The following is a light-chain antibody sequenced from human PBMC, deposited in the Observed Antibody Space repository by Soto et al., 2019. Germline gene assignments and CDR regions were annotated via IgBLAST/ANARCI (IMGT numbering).Light chain of an antibody. V-gene: IGKV1-33*01. Sequence: DIQMTQSPPSLSASVGDRVTITCQASQDIGTYLNWYQHKPGKAPNPVIYDASNLETGVPSRFSGGGSGTDFTFTISSLRPEDIATYYCQHSNHLPLFGPGTKVDF. J-gene: IGKJ3*01. CDR3: QHSNHLPL. CDR2: DAS. CDR1: QDIGTY.